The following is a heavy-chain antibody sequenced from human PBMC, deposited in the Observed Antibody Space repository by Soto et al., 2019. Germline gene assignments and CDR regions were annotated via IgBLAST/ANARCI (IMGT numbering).Heavy chain of an antibody. CDR1: GGSISSYY. CDR2: IYYSGST. CDR3: AGRIAAEENSYYYMDV. Sequence: LSLTCTVSGGSISSYYWSWIRQPPGKGLEWIGYIYYSGSTNYNPSLKSRVTISVDTSKNQFSLKLSSVTAADTAVYYCAGRIAAEENSYYYMDVWGKGTSVTVSS. J-gene: IGHJ6*03. D-gene: IGHD6-13*01. V-gene: IGHV4-59*08.